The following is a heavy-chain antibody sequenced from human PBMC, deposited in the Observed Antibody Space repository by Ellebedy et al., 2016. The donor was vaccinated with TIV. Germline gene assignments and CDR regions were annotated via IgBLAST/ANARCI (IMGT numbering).Heavy chain of an antibody. Sequence: ASVKVSCKASGYTFTGYYMHWVRQAPGQALEWMGWINPNSGGTNYAQKFQCRVTMTRDTAISTAYMELSRLRSEDTAGYYCARYCSRTSCYSPRSGYYYGMDVWGQGTTVTVSS. CDR3: ARYCSRTSCYSPRSGYYYGMDV. CDR1: GYTFTGYY. V-gene: IGHV1-2*02. CDR2: INPNSGGT. D-gene: IGHD2-2*01. J-gene: IGHJ6*02.